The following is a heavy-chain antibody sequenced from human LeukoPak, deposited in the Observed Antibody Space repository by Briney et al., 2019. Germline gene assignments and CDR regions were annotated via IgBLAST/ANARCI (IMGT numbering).Heavy chain of an antibody. CDR3: AMVRGVTNDAFDI. CDR2: IYTSGST. V-gene: IGHV4-61*02. D-gene: IGHD3-10*01. CDR1: GGSISSGSYY. J-gene: IGHJ3*02. Sequence: SETLSLTCTVSGGSISSGSYYWSWIRQPAGKGLEWIGRIYTSGSTNYNPSLKSRVTISVDTSKNQFSLKLSSVTAADTAVYYCAMVRGVTNDAFDIWGQGTMVTVSS.